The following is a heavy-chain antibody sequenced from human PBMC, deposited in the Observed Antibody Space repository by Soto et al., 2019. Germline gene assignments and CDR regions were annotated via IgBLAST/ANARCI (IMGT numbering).Heavy chain of an antibody. J-gene: IGHJ4*02. CDR3: ASSFTVPAAIGY. D-gene: IGHD2-2*02. CDR2: VSNTATT. CDR1: GASITSYY. Sequence: ASETLSLTCTVSGASITSYYCAWIRQSPGGGLESIGYVSNTATTTYNPSLKNRVTISVDASKSQFYLKLRSVTAADTAVYYCASSFTVPAAIGYWGQGTLVTVSS. V-gene: IGHV4-59*01.